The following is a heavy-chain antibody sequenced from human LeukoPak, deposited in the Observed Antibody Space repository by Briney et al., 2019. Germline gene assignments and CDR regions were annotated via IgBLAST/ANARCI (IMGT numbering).Heavy chain of an antibody. V-gene: IGHV3-48*03. Sequence: GGSLRLSCAASGFTFSSYEMNWVRQAPGKGLEWVSYISSSGSTIYYADSVKGRFTISRDNAKNSLYLQMNRLRAEDTAVYYCAGSERSRYDSSGYSDYWGQGTLVTVSS. D-gene: IGHD3-22*01. CDR1: GFTFSSYE. CDR2: ISSSGSTI. CDR3: AGSERSRYDSSGYSDY. J-gene: IGHJ4*02.